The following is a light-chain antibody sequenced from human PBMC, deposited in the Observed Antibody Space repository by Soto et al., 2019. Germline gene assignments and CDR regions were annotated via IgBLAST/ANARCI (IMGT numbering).Light chain of an antibody. Sequence: QSALTQPASVSGSPGQPITISCTGTSSDVGSYNLVSWYQQYPDKAPKLMIYEGTKRPSGVSNRFSGSKSGNTASLTIAGLQAEDEADYYCCSYAGRSTYDVFGTGTKLTVL. V-gene: IGLV2-23*01. CDR3: CSYAGRSTYDV. CDR1: SSDVGSYNL. CDR2: EGT. J-gene: IGLJ1*01.